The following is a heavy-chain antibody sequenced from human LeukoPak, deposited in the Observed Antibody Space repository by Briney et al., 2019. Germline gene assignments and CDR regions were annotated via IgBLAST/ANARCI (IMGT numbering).Heavy chain of an antibody. CDR3: ARDPAGGYYYYMDV. Sequence: ASVKVSCKASGYTFTGYYMHWVRQAPGQGLEWMGWINPNSGGTNYAQKFQGRVTMTRDTSISTAYMELSRLRSDDTAVYYCARDPAGGYYYYMDVWGKGTTVTVSS. CDR2: INPNSGGT. J-gene: IGHJ6*03. CDR1: GYTFTGYY. V-gene: IGHV1-2*02. D-gene: IGHD3-16*01.